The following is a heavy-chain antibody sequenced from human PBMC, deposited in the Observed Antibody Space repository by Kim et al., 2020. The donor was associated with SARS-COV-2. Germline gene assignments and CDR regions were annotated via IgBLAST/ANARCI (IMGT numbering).Heavy chain of an antibody. J-gene: IGHJ3*02. CDR1: GFTFSTYN. Sequence: GGSLRLSCVASGFTFSTYNINWVRQAPGKGLEWVSSISSGSSYIYYADSVKGRFTISRDNAENSLYLQMNSLRAEDTAVYYCATEGEGGAFDIWGQGTMVTVSS. V-gene: IGHV3-21*01. CDR3: ATEGEGGAFDI. CDR2: ISSGSSYI. D-gene: IGHD2-21*01.